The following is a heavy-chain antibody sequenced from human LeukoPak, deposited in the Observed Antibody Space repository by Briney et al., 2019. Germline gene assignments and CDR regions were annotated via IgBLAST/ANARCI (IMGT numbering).Heavy chain of an antibody. CDR3: ARVRVYGSGSYYNGYYFDY. CDR2: IYYSGST. CDR1: GGSISSYY. D-gene: IGHD3-10*01. Sequence: SETLSLTCTVSGGSISSYYWSWIRQPPGKGLEWIGYIYYSGSTNYNPSLKSRVTISVDTSKNQFSLKLSSVTAADTAVYYCARVRVYGSGSYYNGYYFDYWGQGTLVTVSS. J-gene: IGHJ4*02. V-gene: IGHV4-59*01.